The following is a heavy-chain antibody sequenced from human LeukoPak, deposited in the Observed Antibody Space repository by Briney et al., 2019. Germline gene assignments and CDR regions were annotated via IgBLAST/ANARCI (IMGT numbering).Heavy chain of an antibody. CDR3: ARSGTAMVTVDY. CDR2: IYYSGST. CDR1: GGSISSYY. J-gene: IGHJ4*02. Sequence: SETLSLTCTVSGGSISSYYWSWIRQPPGKGLEWIGYIYYSGSTNYNPSLKSRVTISVDTSKNQFSLKVSSVTAADTAAYYCARSGTAMVTVDYWGQGTLVTVSS. V-gene: IGHV4-59*01. D-gene: IGHD5-18*01.